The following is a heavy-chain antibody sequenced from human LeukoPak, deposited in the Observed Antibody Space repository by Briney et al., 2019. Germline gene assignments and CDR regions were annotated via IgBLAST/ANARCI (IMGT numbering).Heavy chain of an antibody. CDR3: ARDLGWRDSSGSSDY. Sequence: GASVKVSCKASGYTFTSYGISWVRQARGQGLEWMGWISAYNGNTNYAQKLQGRVTMTTDTSTSTAYMELRSLRSDDTAVYYCARDLGWRDSSGSSDYWGQGTLVTVSS. CDR2: ISAYNGNT. CDR1: GYTFTSYG. V-gene: IGHV1-18*01. J-gene: IGHJ4*02. D-gene: IGHD3-22*01.